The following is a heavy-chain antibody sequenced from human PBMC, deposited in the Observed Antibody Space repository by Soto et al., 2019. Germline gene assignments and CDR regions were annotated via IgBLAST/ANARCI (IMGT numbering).Heavy chain of an antibody. CDR3: TRQTPTGEEDY. V-gene: IGHV3-74*01. J-gene: IGHJ4*02. CDR2: INRDGSFT. Sequence: EVQLVESGGGLVQPGGSLRLSCAVSGFPFSSHWMHWVRQAPGKGLVWVSRINRDGSFTSHADSVKGRFTVSRDNSKNTVYLQMNSLRDEDTAVYYCTRQTPTGEEDYWGQGTLVTVSS. D-gene: IGHD7-27*01. CDR1: GFPFSSHW.